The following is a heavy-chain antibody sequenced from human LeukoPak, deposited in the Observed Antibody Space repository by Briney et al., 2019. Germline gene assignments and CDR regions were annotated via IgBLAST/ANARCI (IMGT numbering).Heavy chain of an antibody. Sequence: GVSLRLSCAASGFTFGNYGMHWVRQAPGKGLEWVAVIWYDGSQKYYADSVKGRFTISRDNSKNTLYLQMNSLRAEDTAVYYCARPYCSSSNCPGWFDPWGQGTLVTVSP. J-gene: IGHJ5*02. CDR1: GFTFGNYG. CDR3: ARPYCSSSNCPGWFDP. D-gene: IGHD2-2*01. V-gene: IGHV3-33*01. CDR2: IWYDGSQK.